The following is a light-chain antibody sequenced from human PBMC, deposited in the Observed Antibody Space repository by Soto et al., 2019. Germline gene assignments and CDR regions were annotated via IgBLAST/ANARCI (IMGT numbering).Light chain of an antibody. CDR2: EVE. Sequence: QSVLTQPASVSWSPGQSITVSCTGTSSDVGGYKYVSWYQQHPGKAPKLPIYEVENRPSGVSSHFSGSKSGNTASLTISGLQVEDEADYYCSSFESRTTLVFGSGTKVTVL. J-gene: IGLJ1*01. CDR1: SSDVGGYKY. CDR3: SSFESRTTLV. V-gene: IGLV2-14*01.